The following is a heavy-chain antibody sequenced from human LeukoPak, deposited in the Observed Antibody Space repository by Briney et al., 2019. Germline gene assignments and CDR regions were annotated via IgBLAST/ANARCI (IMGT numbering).Heavy chain of an antibody. V-gene: IGHV3-21*01. Sequence: GGSLTLSCAASELTFSSYSMNWVRQAPGKGLEWASSISTIGDYIYYADSVKGRFTMSRDNAKNSLYLQMDSLRAEDTAVYYCARDLVLSRSVGASEKVDYWGQGTLVTVSS. D-gene: IGHD1-26*01. J-gene: IGHJ4*02. CDR2: ISTIGDYI. CDR1: ELTFSSYS. CDR3: ARDLVLSRSVGASEKVDY.